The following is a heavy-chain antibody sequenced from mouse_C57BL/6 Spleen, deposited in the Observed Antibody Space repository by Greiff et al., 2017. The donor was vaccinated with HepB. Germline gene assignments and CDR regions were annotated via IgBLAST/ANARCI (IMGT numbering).Heavy chain of an antibody. Sequence: VQLQQPGAELVKPGASVKMSCKASGYTFTSYWITWVKQRPGQGLEWIGDIYPGSGSTNYNEKFKSKATLTVDTSSSTAYMQLSSLTSEDSAVYYCARSPVVATGDWYFDVWGTGTTVTVSS. D-gene: IGHD1-1*01. CDR3: ARSPVVATGDWYFDV. CDR2: IYPGSGST. CDR1: GYTFTSYW. J-gene: IGHJ1*03. V-gene: IGHV1-55*01.